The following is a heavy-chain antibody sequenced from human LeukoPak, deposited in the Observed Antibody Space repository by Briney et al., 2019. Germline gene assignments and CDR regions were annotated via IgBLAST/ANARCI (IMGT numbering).Heavy chain of an antibody. J-gene: IGHJ4*02. CDR1: GFTFDDYG. V-gene: IGHV3-20*04. Sequence: GGSLRLSCAASGFTFDDYGMSWVRQAPGKGLEWVSGINWNGGSPGYADSVKGRFTISRDNAKNSLYLQMNSLRAEDTALYYCARDFTPIMTTVTTLDYWGQGTLVTVSS. CDR3: ARDFTPIMTTVTTLDY. D-gene: IGHD4-17*01. CDR2: INWNGGSP.